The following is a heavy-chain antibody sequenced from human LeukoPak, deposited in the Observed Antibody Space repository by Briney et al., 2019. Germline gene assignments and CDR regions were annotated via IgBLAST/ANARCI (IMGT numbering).Heavy chain of an antibody. Sequence: SETLSLTCTVSGGSISSSSYYWGWIRQPPGKGLEWIGSIYYSGSTYYNPSLKSRVTISVDTSKNQFSLKLSSVTAADTAVYYCARHGDWVIPRAFNHWGQGTLVTVSS. CDR3: ARHGDWVIPRAFNH. CDR1: GGSISSSSYY. V-gene: IGHV4-39*01. CDR2: IYYSGST. J-gene: IGHJ4*02. D-gene: IGHD3/OR15-3a*01.